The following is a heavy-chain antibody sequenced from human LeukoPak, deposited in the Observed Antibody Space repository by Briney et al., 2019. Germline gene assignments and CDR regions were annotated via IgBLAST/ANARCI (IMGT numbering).Heavy chain of an antibody. CDR1: GYSFTSYW. CDR2: IDPSDSYT. J-gene: IGHJ6*04. D-gene: IGHD2-15*01. V-gene: IGHV5-10-1*01. Sequence: GESLRISCKGSGYSFTSYWIGWVRQMPGKGLEWMGRIDPSDSYTNYSPSFQGHVTISADKSISTAYLQWSSLKASDTAMYYCATGTRDIVVVVAATFSDYGMDVWGKGTTVTVSS. CDR3: ATGTRDIVVVVAATFSDYGMDV.